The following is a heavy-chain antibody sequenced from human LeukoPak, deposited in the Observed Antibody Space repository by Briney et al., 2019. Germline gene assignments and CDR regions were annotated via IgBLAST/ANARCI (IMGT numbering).Heavy chain of an antibody. J-gene: IGHJ1*01. CDR3: ARVSGLGMNEYYQH. CDR2: IINEGTTI. CDR1: GLTFSNSW. D-gene: IGHD3-10*01. V-gene: IGHV3-74*01. Sequence: GGSLRLSCEASGLTFSNSWMHWVRQAPGKGLVWVSRIINEGTTISYADSVKGRFTISRDNAKNTLYLQMNSLRAEDTAVYYCARVSGLGMNEYYQHWGQGTLVTVAS.